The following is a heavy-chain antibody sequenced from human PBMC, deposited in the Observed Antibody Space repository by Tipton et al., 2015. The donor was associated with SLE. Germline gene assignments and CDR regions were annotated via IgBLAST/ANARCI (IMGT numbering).Heavy chain of an antibody. CDR2: ISADGRIT. J-gene: IGHJ4*02. Sequence: GSLRLSCAPSGFIFRNYAMHWVRQVPGKGLEYVSVISADGRITYYDDSVKGRFTISRDNNRNTLFLQLGSLRAEDTAFYYCAKDGGSHRFDYWGQGTLVTVSS. CDR3: AKDGGSHRFDY. V-gene: IGHV3-64*02. D-gene: IGHD1-26*01. CDR1: GFIFRNYA.